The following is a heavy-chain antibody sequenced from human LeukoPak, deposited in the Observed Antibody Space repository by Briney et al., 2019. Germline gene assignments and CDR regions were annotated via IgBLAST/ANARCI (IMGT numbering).Heavy chain of an antibody. CDR3: ANTRSPYYYDSSGHTPDY. Sequence: GSLRLSCAASGFTFSSYGMSWVRQAPGKGLEWVSAISGSGGSTYYADSVKGRFTISRDNSKNTLYLQMNSLRAEDTAVYYCANTRSPYYYDSSGHTPDYWGQGTLVTVSS. D-gene: IGHD3-22*01. CDR1: GFTFSSYG. CDR2: ISGSGGST. J-gene: IGHJ4*02. V-gene: IGHV3-23*01.